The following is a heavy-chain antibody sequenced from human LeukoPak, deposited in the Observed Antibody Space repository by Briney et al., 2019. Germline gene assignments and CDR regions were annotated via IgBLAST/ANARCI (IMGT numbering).Heavy chain of an antibody. Sequence: SVTVSCKASGGTFSSYAISWVRQAPGQGLERMGGIIPIFGTANYTQKFQGRVTITADESTSTAYMELSSLRSEDTAVYYCARGGSSSPSPLCGMDVWVQGTTATVSS. CDR2: IIPIFGTA. CDR1: GGTFSSYA. V-gene: IGHV1-69*01. D-gene: IGHD6-13*01. CDR3: ARGGSSSPSPLCGMDV. J-gene: IGHJ6*02.